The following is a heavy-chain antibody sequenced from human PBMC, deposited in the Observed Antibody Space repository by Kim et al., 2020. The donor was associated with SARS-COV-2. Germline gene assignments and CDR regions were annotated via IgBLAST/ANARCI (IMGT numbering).Heavy chain of an antibody. CDR2: IKSKTDGGTT. CDR3: TTESYYYDSSGYLNDAFDI. V-gene: IGHV3-15*01. D-gene: IGHD3-22*01. CDR1: GFTFSNAW. Sequence: GGSLRLSCAASGFTFSNAWMSWVRQAPGKGLEWVGRIKSKTDGGTTDYAAPVKGRFTISRDDSKNTLYLQMNSLKTEDTAVYYCTTESYYYDSSGYLNDAFDIWGQGTMVTVSS. J-gene: IGHJ3*02.